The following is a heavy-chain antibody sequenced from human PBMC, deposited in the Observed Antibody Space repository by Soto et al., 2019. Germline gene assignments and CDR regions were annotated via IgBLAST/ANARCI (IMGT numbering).Heavy chain of an antibody. Sequence: PGGSLRLSCTASGFTFTSYNFHWVRQAPGKGLEWVAVISEDGGTEYFADSVRGRFLISKDTSKNTVYLQMNSLRHEDTGVYFCARRLAPTVSALGYWVQGTLVTVSS. D-gene: IGHD4-4*01. CDR1: GFTFTSYN. CDR2: ISEDGGTE. J-gene: IGHJ4*02. V-gene: IGHV3-30-3*01. CDR3: ARRLAPTVSALGY.